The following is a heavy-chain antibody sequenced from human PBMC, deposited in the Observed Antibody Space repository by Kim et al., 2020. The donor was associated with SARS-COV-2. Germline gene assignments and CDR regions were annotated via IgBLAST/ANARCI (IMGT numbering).Heavy chain of an antibody. CDR1: GGSISSYY. J-gene: IGHJ3*02. CDR3: ARGIAAAGAFDI. CDR2: IYYSGST. Sequence: SETLSLTCTVSGGSISSYYWSWIRQPPGKGLEWIGYIYYSGSTNYNPSLKSRVTISVDTSKNQFSLKLSSVTAADMAVYYCARGIAAAGAFDIWGQGTMV. V-gene: IGHV4-59*08. D-gene: IGHD6-13*01.